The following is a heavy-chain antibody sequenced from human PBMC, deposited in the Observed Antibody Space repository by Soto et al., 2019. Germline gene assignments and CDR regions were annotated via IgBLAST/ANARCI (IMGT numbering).Heavy chain of an antibody. CDR1: GFTFSSYG. CDR3: ARDGRWWEPQGGWFDP. CDR2: IWYDGSNK. J-gene: IGHJ5*02. V-gene: IGHV3-33*01. Sequence: PGGSLRLSCAASGFTFSSYGMHWVRQAPGKGLEWVAVIWYDGSNKYYADSVKGRFTISRDNSKNTLYLQMNSLRAEDTAVYYCARDGRWWEPQGGWFDPWGQGTLVTVSS. D-gene: IGHD1-26*01.